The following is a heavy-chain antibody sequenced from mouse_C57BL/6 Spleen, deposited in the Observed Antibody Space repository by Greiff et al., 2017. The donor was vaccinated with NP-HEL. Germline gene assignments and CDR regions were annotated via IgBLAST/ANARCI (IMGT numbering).Heavy chain of an antibody. V-gene: IGHV10-3*01. CDR2: IRSKSSNYAT. Sequence: EVKLVESGGGLVQPKGSLKLSCAASGFTFNTYAMHWVRQAPGKGLEWVARIRSKSSNYATYYADSVKDRFTISRDDSQSMLYLQMNNLKTEDTAMYYCVRGGANWDVRGYAMDYWGQGTSVTVSS. CDR1: GFTFNTYA. J-gene: IGHJ4*01. CDR3: VRGGANWDVRGYAMDY. D-gene: IGHD4-1*01.